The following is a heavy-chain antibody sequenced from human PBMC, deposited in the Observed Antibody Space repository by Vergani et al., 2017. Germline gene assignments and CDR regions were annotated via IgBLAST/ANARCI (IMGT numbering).Heavy chain of an antibody. Sequence: VGLLESGGGLAQPGGSLRVSCSASGFRVTTYYMSWVRQAPGKGLEWVSVIKSDGRTSYAESVRGRFTISSDNAKNMMYLQLNSLRDEDTAVYYCARDARFDAEGTELDYWGQGTLVTVSS. J-gene: IGHJ4*02. V-gene: IGHV3-66*01. D-gene: IGHD1-14*01. CDR3: ARDARFDAEGTELDY. CDR1: GFRVTTYY. CDR2: IKSDGRT.